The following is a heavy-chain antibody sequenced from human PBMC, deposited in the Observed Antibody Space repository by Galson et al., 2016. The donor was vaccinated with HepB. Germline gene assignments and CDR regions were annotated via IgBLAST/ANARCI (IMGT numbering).Heavy chain of an antibody. CDR1: GFTFSNYV. CDR2: ISYDGSSK. V-gene: IGHV3-30*04. Sequence: SLRLSCAASGFTFSNYVMHWVRQAPGKGLEWVAVISYDGSSKYYADTVKGRFTISRDRSKNTLFLQMNSLRPEDTAVYYCTKCRGYSSPGGVPGGPFDYWGQGALITVSS. CDR3: TKCRGYSSPGGVPGGPFDY. D-gene: IGHD6-13*01. J-gene: IGHJ4*02.